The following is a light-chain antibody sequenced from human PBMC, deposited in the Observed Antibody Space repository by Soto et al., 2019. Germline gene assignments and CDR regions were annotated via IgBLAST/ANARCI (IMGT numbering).Light chain of an antibody. V-gene: IGLV1-44*01. CDR1: SSNIGSNT. CDR2: SNN. J-gene: IGLJ3*02. Sequence: QSVLTQPPSASGTPGQRVTISCSGSSSNIGSNTVNWYQQLPGTTPKLLIYSNNQRPSGVPDRFSGSKSGTSASLAISGLQSEDGGDYYCAAWNDSLNGRVFGGGTKLTVL. CDR3: AAWNDSLNGRV.